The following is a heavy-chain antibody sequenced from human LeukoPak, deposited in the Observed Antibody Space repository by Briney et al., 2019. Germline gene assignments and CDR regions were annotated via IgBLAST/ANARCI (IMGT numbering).Heavy chain of an antibody. J-gene: IGHJ4*02. D-gene: IGHD1-26*01. CDR2: TYYRSKFYN. CDR1: GDIEHSCSAL. V-gene: IGHV6-1*01. CDR3: YEDLRWDIDY. Sequence: SQTHSLTCTLSGDIEHSCSALGHWIRQSPSRGLEWLGRTYYRSKFYNDYAVSVKSRITINPDTSKNHFSLQLNSVTPDDTATYYWYEDLRWDIDYWGQGTLVTVSS.